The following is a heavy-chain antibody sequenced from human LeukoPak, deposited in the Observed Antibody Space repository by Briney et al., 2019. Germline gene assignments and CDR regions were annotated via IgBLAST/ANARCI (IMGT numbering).Heavy chain of an antibody. J-gene: IGHJ4*02. V-gene: IGHV4-38-2*01. CDR3: ARLEGGGRTEQNYFDY. D-gene: IGHD1-1*01. CDR1: GYSISSAYY. CDR2: IYHSGST. Sequence: PSETLSLTCAVSGYSISSAYYWGWIRQPPGKGLEWIGTIYHSGSTYYNPSLKSRVTISVDTSKNQFSLKVRSVTAADTAVYYCARLEGGGRTEQNYFDYWGQGTLVTVSS.